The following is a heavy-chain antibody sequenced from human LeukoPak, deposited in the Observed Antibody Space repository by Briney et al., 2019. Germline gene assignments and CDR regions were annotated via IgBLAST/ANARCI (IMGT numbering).Heavy chain of an antibody. Sequence: GGSLRLSCAASGFTVSSNYMSWVRQAPGKGLEWVSVIYSGGSTYYADSVKGRFTISRDNSKNTLYLQMNSLRAEDTAVYYCARGHKYYYDSSGHPYYYYYMDVWGKGTTVTVSS. V-gene: IGHV3-66*02. CDR1: GFTVSSNY. D-gene: IGHD3-22*01. CDR3: ARGHKYYYDSSGHPYYYYYMDV. J-gene: IGHJ6*03. CDR2: IYSGGST.